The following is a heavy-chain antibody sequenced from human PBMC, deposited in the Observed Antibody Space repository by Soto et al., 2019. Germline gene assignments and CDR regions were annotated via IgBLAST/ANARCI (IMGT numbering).Heavy chain of an antibody. Sequence: SETLSLTCAVYGGSFSGYYWSWIRQPPGKGLEWIGEINHSGSTNYNPSLKSRVTISVDTSKNQFSLKLSSVTAADTAVYYCARPNTVDHYDSSGYSGHDAFDIWGQGTMVTVSS. D-gene: IGHD3-22*01. CDR3: ARPNTVDHYDSSGYSGHDAFDI. V-gene: IGHV4-34*01. J-gene: IGHJ3*02. CDR1: GGSFSGYY. CDR2: INHSGST.